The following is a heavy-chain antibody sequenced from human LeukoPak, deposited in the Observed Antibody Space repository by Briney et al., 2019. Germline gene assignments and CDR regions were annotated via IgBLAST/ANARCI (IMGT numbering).Heavy chain of an antibody. CDR1: GYTFTGYY. Sequence: GASVKVSCKASGYTFTGYYMHWVRQAPGQGLEWMGWSNPNSGDTDYAQEFQGRVTMTRDTSISTAYMELSSLRSDDTAVYHCARVGVAGNYFDYWGQGTLVTVSS. CDR3: ARVGVAGNYFDY. V-gene: IGHV1-2*02. D-gene: IGHD6-19*01. CDR2: SNPNSGDT. J-gene: IGHJ4*02.